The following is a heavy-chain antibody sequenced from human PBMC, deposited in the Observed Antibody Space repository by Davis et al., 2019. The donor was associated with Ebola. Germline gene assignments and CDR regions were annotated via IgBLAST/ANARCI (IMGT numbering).Heavy chain of an antibody. D-gene: IGHD6-19*01. V-gene: IGHV4-34*01. CDR2: INHSGST. CDR3: ARVRVAGTRVYYYYYGMDV. Sequence: GSLRLSCAVYGGSFSGYYWSWIRQPPGKGLEWIGEINHSGSTNYNPSLKSRVTISVDTSKNQFSLKLSSVTAADTAVYYCARVRVAGTRVYYYYYGMDVWGQGTTVTVSS. J-gene: IGHJ6*02. CDR1: GGSFSGYY.